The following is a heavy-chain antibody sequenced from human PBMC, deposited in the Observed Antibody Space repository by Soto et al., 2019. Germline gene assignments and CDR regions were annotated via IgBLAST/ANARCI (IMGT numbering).Heavy chain of an antibody. CDR1: GGSFSGYY. CDR2: INYSGST. CDR3: ARGPSLLAYCGGDCYT. V-gene: IGHV4-34*01. Sequence: SETLSLTCAVYGGSFSGYYWSWIRQPPGKGLEWIGYINYSGSTNYNPSLKSRVTISVDTSKNQFSLKLSSVTAADTAVYYCARGPSLLAYCGGDCYTWGQGTLVTVSS. D-gene: IGHD2-21*01. J-gene: IGHJ5*02.